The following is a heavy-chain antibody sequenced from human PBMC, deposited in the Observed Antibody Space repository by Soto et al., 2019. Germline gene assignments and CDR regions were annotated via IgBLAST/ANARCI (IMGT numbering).Heavy chain of an antibody. D-gene: IGHD3-9*01. CDR3: AREGTDDILTGFWSWFDP. V-gene: IGHV4-34*01. CDR2: INHSGST. J-gene: IGHJ5*02. CDR1: GGSFSGYY. Sequence: PSETLSLTCAVYGGSFSGYYWSWIRQPPGKGLEWNGEINHSGSTNYNPSLKSRVTISVDTSKNLFSLKLSSVPAADTALFFCAREGTDDILTGFWSWFDPWGQGTLVTVSS.